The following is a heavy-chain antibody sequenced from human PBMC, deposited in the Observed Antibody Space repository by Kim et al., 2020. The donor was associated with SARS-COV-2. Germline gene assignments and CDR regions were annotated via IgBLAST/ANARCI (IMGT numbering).Heavy chain of an antibody. CDR2: YHGDSDT. V-gene: IGHV5-51*01. J-gene: IGHJ4*02. Sequence: YHGDSDTRYSPSFQGQVTISADKSISTDYLQWSSLKASDTAMYYCARIGDYWGQGTLVTVSS. D-gene: IGHD2-15*01. CDR3: ARIGDY.